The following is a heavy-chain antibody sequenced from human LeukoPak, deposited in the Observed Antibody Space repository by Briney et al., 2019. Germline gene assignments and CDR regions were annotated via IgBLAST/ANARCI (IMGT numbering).Heavy chain of an antibody. Sequence: PGGSLRLSRAASGFTFSSYAMSWVRQAPGKGLEWVSTISGSGGSTYYADSVKGRFTISRDNSKNTLYLQMNSLRAEDTAVYYCAKPSSIVATIRDYFDYWGQGTLVTVSS. D-gene: IGHD5-12*01. V-gene: IGHV3-23*01. CDR1: GFTFSSYA. CDR2: ISGSGGST. CDR3: AKPSSIVATIRDYFDY. J-gene: IGHJ4*02.